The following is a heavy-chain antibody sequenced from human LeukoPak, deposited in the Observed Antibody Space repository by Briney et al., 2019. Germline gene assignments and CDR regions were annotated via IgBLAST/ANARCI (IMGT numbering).Heavy chain of an antibody. CDR2: INSNGDT. Sequence: SSETLSLTCTVSGGSISSYHWIWIRQPAGKGLEWIGRINSNGDTVYNPSLKSRATISLDMTNKKFSLKLSSVTAADTAVYYCARDRGLDGSDQLDSWGPGTLVTVSS. J-gene: IGHJ5*01. V-gene: IGHV4-4*07. CDR1: GGSISSYH. D-gene: IGHD3-10*01. CDR3: ARDRGLDGSDQLDS.